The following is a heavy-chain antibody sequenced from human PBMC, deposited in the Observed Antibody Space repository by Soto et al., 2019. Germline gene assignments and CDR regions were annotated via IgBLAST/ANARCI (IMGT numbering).Heavy chain of an antibody. V-gene: IGHV1-18*01. Sequence: GASVKVSCKTSGYTFSNYGITWVRQAPGQPLEWLGWISLYSNGTNYAQKFQGRVSMTTDTSTTTAYMELRSLRSDDTAVYYCARVVPGAEAWFGPWGQGTLVTVSS. D-gene: IGHD2-2*01. CDR1: GYTFSNYG. J-gene: IGHJ5*02. CDR3: ARVVPGAEAWFGP. CDR2: ISLYSNGT.